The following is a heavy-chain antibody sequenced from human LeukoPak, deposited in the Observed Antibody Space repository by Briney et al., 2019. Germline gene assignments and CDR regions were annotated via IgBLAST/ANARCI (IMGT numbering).Heavy chain of an antibody. D-gene: IGHD6-25*01. J-gene: IGHJ6*02. CDR3: AKSAASTQYYYGMDV. Sequence: GGSLRLSCAASGFTFSSYAMSWVRQAPGKGLEWVSAISGSGGSTYYADSVKGRFTISRDNSKNTLSLQMNSLRAEDTAVYYCAKSAASTQYYYGMDVWGQGTTVTVSS. V-gene: IGHV3-23*01. CDR1: GFTFSSYA. CDR2: ISGSGGST.